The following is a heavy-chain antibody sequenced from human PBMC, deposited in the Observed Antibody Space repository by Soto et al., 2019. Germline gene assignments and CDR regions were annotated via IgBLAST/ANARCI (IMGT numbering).Heavy chain of an antibody. D-gene: IGHD2-15*01. CDR2: ISYDGSNK. Sequence: GGSLRLSCAASGFTFSSYGMHWVRQAPGKGLEWVAVISYDGSNKYYADSVKGRFTISRDNSKNTLYLQMNSLRAEDTAVYYCAKVAGYCSGGSCYSYYYGMDVWGQGTTVTVSS. V-gene: IGHV3-30*18. CDR3: AKVAGYCSGGSCYSYYYGMDV. CDR1: GFTFSSYG. J-gene: IGHJ6*02.